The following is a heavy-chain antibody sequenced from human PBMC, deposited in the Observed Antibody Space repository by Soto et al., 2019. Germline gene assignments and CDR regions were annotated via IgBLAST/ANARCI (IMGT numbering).Heavy chain of an antibody. CDR2: IIPIFGTA. CDR3: ARDGGRHSGGIDY. J-gene: IGHJ4*02. D-gene: IGHD1-26*01. V-gene: IGHV1-69*01. Sequence: QVQLVQSGAEVKKPGSSVKVSCKASGGTFSSYSINWVRQAPGQGLEWMGEIIPIFGTANYAQKYQGRVTITPDESTSPAYMELSSLRSEDTAVYYCARDGGRHSGGIDYWGQGTLVTVSS. CDR1: GGTFSSYS.